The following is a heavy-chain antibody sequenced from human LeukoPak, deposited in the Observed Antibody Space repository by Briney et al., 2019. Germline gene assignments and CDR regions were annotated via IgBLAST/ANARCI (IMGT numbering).Heavy chain of an antibody. J-gene: IGHJ6*03. CDR3: ARDPYSGSYWADYYYYMDV. Sequence: GGSLRLSCAASGFSFRSYSINWVRQAPGKGLEWVSSISSSGSLIYYADSVKGRFTISRDNAKSSLYLQMNSLRTEDTAVYYCARDPYSGSYWADYYYYMDVWGKGTTVTISS. CDR2: ISSSGSLI. V-gene: IGHV3-21*01. D-gene: IGHD1-26*01. CDR1: GFSFRSYS.